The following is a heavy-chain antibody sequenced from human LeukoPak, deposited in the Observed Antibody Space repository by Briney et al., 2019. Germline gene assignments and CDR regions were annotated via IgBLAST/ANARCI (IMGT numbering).Heavy chain of an antibody. CDR1: GFTFSSYS. V-gene: IGHV3-64D*09. D-gene: IGHD6-19*01. J-gene: IGHJ4*02. CDR3: ARWVPVAGTDY. CDR2: ISSSGGTT. Sequence: PGGSLRLSCSASGFTFSSYSMHWVRQAPGKGLEYVSAISSSGGTTYYADSVKGSFTISRDNSKSTLYLQMSSLRTEDTAVYYCARWVPVAGTDYWGQGTLVTVSS.